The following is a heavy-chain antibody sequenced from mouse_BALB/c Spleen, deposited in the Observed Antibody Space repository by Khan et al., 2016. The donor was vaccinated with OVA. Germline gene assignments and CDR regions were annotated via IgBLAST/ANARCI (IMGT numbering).Heavy chain of an antibody. CDR2: ISDGGSYT. Sequence: EVELVESGGGLVKPGGSLKLSCAASGFTFSDYYMYWVRQTPEKRLEWVATISDGGSYTYYLDSVKGRFTISSDDAKNNLYLQMNSLKAEDTAMYYCARGFYGNPFAYWGQGTLVTVSA. CDR1: GFTFSDYY. V-gene: IGHV5-4*02. D-gene: IGHD2-1*01. CDR3: ARGFYGNPFAY. J-gene: IGHJ3*01.